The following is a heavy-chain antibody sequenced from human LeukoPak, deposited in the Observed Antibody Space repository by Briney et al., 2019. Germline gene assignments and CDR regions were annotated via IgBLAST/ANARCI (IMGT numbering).Heavy chain of an antibody. CDR2: INPNSGGT. V-gene: IGHV1-2*02. Sequence: ASVKVSCKASGYTFTGYYMHWVRQAPGQGLEWMGWINPNSGGTNYAQKFQGRVTMTRDTSISTAYMELSRLRSDDTAVYYCARDLGYSYGLDFDYWGQGTLVTVSS. CDR3: ARDLGYSYGLDFDY. D-gene: IGHD5-18*01. J-gene: IGHJ4*02. CDR1: GYTFTGYY.